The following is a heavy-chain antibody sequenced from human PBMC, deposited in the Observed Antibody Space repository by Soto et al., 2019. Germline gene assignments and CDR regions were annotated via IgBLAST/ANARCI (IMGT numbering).Heavy chain of an antibody. D-gene: IGHD3-3*01. V-gene: IGHV4-34*01. Sequence: QVQLQQWGAGLLKPSETLSLTCAVYGGSFSGYYWSWIRQPPGKGLEWIGEINHSGSTNYNPSLKSRVTISVDTSKKQFSLKLSSVTAADTAVYYCARATSTYYDFWSGYYDYYYYMDVWGKGTTVTVSS. CDR2: INHSGST. CDR3: ARATSTYYDFWSGYYDYYYYMDV. J-gene: IGHJ6*03. CDR1: GGSFSGYY.